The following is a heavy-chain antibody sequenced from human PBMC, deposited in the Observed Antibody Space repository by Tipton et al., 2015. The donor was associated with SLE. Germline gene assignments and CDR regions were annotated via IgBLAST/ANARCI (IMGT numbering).Heavy chain of an antibody. CDR3: ARQERLAFGVISQDNWFDP. V-gene: IGHV4-4*07. CDR1: DGSISDYY. CDR2: IYASGST. D-gene: IGHD3-3*01. Sequence: TLSLTCTVSDGSISDYYWTWIRQPAGEGLEWIGRIYASGSTSYNPSLQSRLIISVDTSQNQFSLRLRSVTAADTAVYFCARQERLAFGVISQDNWFDPWGQGTLVTVSS. J-gene: IGHJ5*02.